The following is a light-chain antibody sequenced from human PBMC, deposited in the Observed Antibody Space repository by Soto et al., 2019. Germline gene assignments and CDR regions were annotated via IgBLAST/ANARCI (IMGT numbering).Light chain of an antibody. CDR2: DAS. CDR3: HQSCTILPT. Sequence: DIQMTQSPSTVSASVGDAVTITCRASQSISTCLAWYQQKPGKAPNLLIYDASTLESGGPSGFRGSGSGTEFTFSISSLQPDDSATYYCHQSCTILPTFGGGT. V-gene: IGKV1-5*01. CDR1: QSISTC. J-gene: IGKJ4*01.